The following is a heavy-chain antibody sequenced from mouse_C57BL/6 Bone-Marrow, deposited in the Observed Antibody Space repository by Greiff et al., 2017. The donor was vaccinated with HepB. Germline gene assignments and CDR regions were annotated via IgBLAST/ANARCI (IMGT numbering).Heavy chain of an antibody. Sequence: EVMLVESGGGLVQSGRSLRLSCATSGFTFSDFYMEWVRQAPGKGLEWIAASRSKANDYTTEYSASVKGRFIVSRDTSQSILYLQMNALRAEDTAIYYCARDHYYGSSWKAMDYWGQGTSVTVSS. D-gene: IGHD1-1*01. J-gene: IGHJ4*01. CDR3: ARDHYYGSSWKAMDY. CDR2: SRSKANDYTT. V-gene: IGHV7-1*01. CDR1: GFTFSDFY.